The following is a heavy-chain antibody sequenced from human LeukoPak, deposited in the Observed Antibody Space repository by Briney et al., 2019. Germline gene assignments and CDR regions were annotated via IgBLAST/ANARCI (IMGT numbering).Heavy chain of an antibody. CDR1: GGPISSGGYY. V-gene: IGHV4-30-2*01. CDR2: IYHSGST. CDR3: ARGSKEHLGYCSSTSCSWAFDI. Sequence: PSETLSLTCTVSGGPISSGGYYWSWIRQPPGKGLEWIGYIYHSGSTYYNPSLKSRVTISVDRSKNQFSLKLSSVTAADTAVYYCARGSKEHLGYCSSTSCSWAFDIWGQGTMVTVSS. J-gene: IGHJ3*02. D-gene: IGHD2-2*01.